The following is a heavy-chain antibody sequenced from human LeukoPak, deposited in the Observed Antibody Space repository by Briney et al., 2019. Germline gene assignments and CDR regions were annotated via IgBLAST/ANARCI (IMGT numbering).Heavy chain of an antibody. V-gene: IGHV3-7*01. D-gene: IGHD3-10*01. CDR2: IKQDGSKK. Sequence: PGGSLRLSCVASGFPFSSYWMTWVRQAPGKGLEWVANIKQDGSKKSYVDSVKGRFTISRDNAKSSLYLQMNSLGDEDTAVYYCARALRVRITNFPYFESWGQGTLVTVSS. CDR1: GFPFSSYW. J-gene: IGHJ4*02. CDR3: ARALRVRITNFPYFES.